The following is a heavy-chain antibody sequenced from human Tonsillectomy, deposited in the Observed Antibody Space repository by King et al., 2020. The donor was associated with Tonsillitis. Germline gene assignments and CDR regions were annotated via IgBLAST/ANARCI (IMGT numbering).Heavy chain of an antibody. CDR2: ISAYNGNT. V-gene: IGHV1-18*04. CDR1: GYTFTNYA. D-gene: IGHD3-10*01. J-gene: IGHJ6*02. Sequence: QLVQSGAEVKKPGASVKVSCKASGYTFTNYAISWVRQAPGQGLEWMGWISAYNGNTNYAQKLQGRVTMTTDTSTSTAYMELRSLRSDDTAVYYCARDRASIVRGAKGYYYGMDVWGQGNAVTVSS. CDR3: ARDRASIVRGAKGYYYGMDV.